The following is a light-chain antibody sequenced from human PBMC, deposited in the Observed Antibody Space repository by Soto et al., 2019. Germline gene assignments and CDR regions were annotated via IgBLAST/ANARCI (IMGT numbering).Light chain of an antibody. J-gene: IGKJ1*01. V-gene: IGKV1-5*02. Sequence: DIQLTQSPSTLSASVGDRVIIICRARQRISSWLAWYQQRPGKAPSLLIYDVSTLEGGVPSRFSGSGSGTDFTLSISSLQPDDFATYYCQQYNGSSWTFGQGTKADI. CDR3: QQYNGSSWT. CDR2: DVS. CDR1: QRISSW.